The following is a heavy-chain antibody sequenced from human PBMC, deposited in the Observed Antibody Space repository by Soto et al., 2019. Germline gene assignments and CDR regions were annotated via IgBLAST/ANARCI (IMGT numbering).Heavy chain of an antibody. J-gene: IGHJ2*01. CDR3: ASAPRLNWYFDL. CDR2: IYNSMTI. CDR1: GGSISSGGFY. Sequence: QVQLQESGPGLVKPTQTVSLTCTVSGGSISSGGFYWSWIRQHPGKGLEWIGYIYNSMTIYYNPSLKGRVTLSVDTSKNQFSLNLSSMAAADTAVYYCASAPRLNWYFDLWGRGTLVTVSS. V-gene: IGHV4-31*03. D-gene: IGHD2-8*01.